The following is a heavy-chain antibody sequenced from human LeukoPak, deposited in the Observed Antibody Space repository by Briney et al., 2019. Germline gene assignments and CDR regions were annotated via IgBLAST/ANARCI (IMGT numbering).Heavy chain of an antibody. Sequence: SETLSLTYTVSGGSISSHYWNWIRQPPGKGLEWIGYIYSSGSNNYNPSLKSRVTISLDTSKNEFSLRLSSATAADTALYYCARAYTSSLPFLIWGRGTLVTVSS. J-gene: IGHJ4*02. V-gene: IGHV4-59*11. CDR1: GGSISSHY. D-gene: IGHD2-2*02. CDR2: IYSSGSN. CDR3: ARAYTSSLPFLI.